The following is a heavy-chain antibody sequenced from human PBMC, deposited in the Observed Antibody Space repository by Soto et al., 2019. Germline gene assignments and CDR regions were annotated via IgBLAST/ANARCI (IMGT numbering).Heavy chain of an antibody. V-gene: IGHV3-23*01. CDR3: AKTPTNYGSGSYYYY. D-gene: IGHD3-10*01. Sequence: EVQLLESGGGLVQPGGSLRLSCAASGFTFSSYAMSWVRQAPGKGLEWVSAISGSGGSTYYADSVKGRFTISRDNSKNTQYLQMNSLRAEDTTVYYCAKTPTNYGSGSYYYYWGQGTLVTVSS. CDR2: ISGSGGST. CDR1: GFTFSSYA. J-gene: IGHJ4*02.